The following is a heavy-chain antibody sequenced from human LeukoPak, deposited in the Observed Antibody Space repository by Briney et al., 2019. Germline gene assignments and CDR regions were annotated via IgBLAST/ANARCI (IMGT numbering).Heavy chain of an antibody. J-gene: IGHJ6*02. CDR3: ATEFSTYYYASGSVYAMDV. D-gene: IGHD3-10*01. CDR1: GYTFTSYY. CDR2: INPSGDFA. V-gene: IGHV1-46*01. Sequence: ASVKVSCKASGYTFTSYYMHWVRQAPGQGLEWMGIINPSGDFASYAEKFQGRVTMTRDTSTSTLFMEVSSLRSEDTAVYYCATEFSTYYYASGSVYAMDVWGQGTTVTVSS.